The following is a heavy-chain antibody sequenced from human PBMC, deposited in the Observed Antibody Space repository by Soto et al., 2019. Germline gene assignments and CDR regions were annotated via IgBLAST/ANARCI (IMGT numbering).Heavy chain of an antibody. V-gene: IGHV3-33*01. D-gene: IGHD5-18*01. CDR2: IWYDGSNK. CDR3: ARTQLWSAYYYMDV. J-gene: IGHJ6*03. CDR1: GLTFSSYG. Sequence: GGSLRLSCAVSGLTFSSYGMHWVRQAPGKGLEWVAVIWYDGSNKYYADSVKGRFTISRDNSKNTLYLQVNSLRAEDTAVYYCARTQLWSAYYYMDVWGKGTTVTVSS.